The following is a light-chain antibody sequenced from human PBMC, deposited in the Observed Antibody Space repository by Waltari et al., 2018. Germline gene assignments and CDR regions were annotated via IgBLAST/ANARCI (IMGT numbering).Light chain of an antibody. Sequence: QSVVTQEPSFSVSPGGTGTLTCGLSSGSVATNYYPSWYQQTPGQPPRTLIAITHAPSSGVPDRFSGSLLGTKAALTITGAQADYESDYYCVLYMGSGISVFGGGTKLTVL. CDR2: ITH. CDR3: VLYMGSGISV. V-gene: IGLV8-61*01. J-gene: IGLJ3*02. CDR1: SGSVATNYY.